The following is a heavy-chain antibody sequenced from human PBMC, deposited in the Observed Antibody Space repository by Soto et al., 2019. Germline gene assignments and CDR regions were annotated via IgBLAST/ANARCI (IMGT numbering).Heavy chain of an antibody. CDR3: ARGITVPNFDY. V-gene: IGHV4-59*01. Sequence: QVQLQESGPGLVKPSETLSLTCTVSGGSISSYYWSWIRQPPGKGLEWIGYIYYSGSTNYNPSLMSRVTISVDTSKNQFSLKLSSVTAADTAVYYCARGITVPNFDYWGQGTLVTVSS. J-gene: IGHJ4*02. D-gene: IGHD4-17*01. CDR2: IYYSGST. CDR1: GGSISSYY.